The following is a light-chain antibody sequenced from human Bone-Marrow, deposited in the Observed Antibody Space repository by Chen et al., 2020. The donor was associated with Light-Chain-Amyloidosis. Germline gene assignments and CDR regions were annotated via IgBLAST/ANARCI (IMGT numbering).Light chain of an antibody. V-gene: IGLV3-25*03. CDR2: RDT. CDR1: DLPTKY. CDR3: QSADSSGTYEVI. J-gene: IGLJ2*01. Sequence: SYELTQPPSVSVSPGQTARITCSGDDLPTKYAYWYQQKPGQAPELVIHRDTERPSGISERFSGSSSGTTATLTISGDQAEDEADYHCQSADSSGTYEVIFGGGTKLTVL.